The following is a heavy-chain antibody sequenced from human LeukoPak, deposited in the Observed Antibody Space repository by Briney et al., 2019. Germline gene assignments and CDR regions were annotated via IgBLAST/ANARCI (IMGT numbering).Heavy chain of an antibody. CDR2: INHSGST. Sequence: PSETLSLTCAVYGGSFSGYYWSWIRQPPGKGLERIGEINHSGSTNYNPSLKSRVTISVDTSKNQFSLKLSSVTAADTAVYYCARGISGIAVAGTSFVDYWGQGTLVTVSS. J-gene: IGHJ4*02. D-gene: IGHD6-19*01. CDR1: GGSFSGYY. V-gene: IGHV4-34*01. CDR3: ARGISGIAVAGTSFVDY.